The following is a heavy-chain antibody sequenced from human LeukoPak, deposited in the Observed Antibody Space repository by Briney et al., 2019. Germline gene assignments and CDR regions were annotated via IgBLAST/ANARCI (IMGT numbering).Heavy chain of an antibody. V-gene: IGHV4-4*07. CDR2: FYTSGST. CDR3: ARTTGSYYHFDS. J-gene: IGHJ5*01. D-gene: IGHD1-26*01. CDR1: GGSISPYY. Sequence: PSETLSLTCTVSGGSISPYYWSWIRQPAGKGLEWIGRFYTSGSTNYNPSLKSRVTMSVDTSKNQFSLTLRSVTAADTAVYYCARTTGSYYHFDSWGQGTLVTVSS.